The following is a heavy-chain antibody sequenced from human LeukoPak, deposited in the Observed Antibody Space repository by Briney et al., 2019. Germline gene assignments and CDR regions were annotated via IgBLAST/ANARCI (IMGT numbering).Heavy chain of an antibody. CDR3: ARGGYYYDSSGYSHLPDY. CDR1: GGTFSSYA. Sequence: ASVKVSCKASGGTFSSYAFSWVRQAPGQGLEWMGGIIRIVGTTNYAQMFQGRVTITADESTSTAYMGLSSLRSEDTAVYYCARGGYYYDSSGYSHLPDYWGQGTLVTVSA. J-gene: IGHJ4*02. CDR2: IIRIVGTT. D-gene: IGHD3-22*01. V-gene: IGHV1-69*13.